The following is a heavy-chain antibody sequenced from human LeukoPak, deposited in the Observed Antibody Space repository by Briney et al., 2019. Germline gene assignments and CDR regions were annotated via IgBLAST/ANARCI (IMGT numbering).Heavy chain of an antibody. V-gene: IGHV1-24*01. CDR2: FDSEEYDT. CDR3: ASYAFRSSSWSVD. J-gene: IGHJ4*02. D-gene: IGHD6-13*01. CDR1: GYTLTALA. Sequence: ASVKVSCKVSGYTLTALALHWVRQAPGKGFEWIGGFDSEEYDTIYAQKFQGRVTMTRDTSTSTVYMELSSLRSEDTAVYYCASYAFRSSSWSVDWGQGTLVTVSS.